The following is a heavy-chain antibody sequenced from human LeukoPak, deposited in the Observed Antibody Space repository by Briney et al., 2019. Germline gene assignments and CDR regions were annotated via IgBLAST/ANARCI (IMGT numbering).Heavy chain of an antibody. Sequence: GASVKVSCKASGGTFISYAISWVRQAPGQGLEWMGRIIPIFGTANYAQKFQGRVTITTDESTSTAYMELSSLRSEDTAVHYCARASDCSGGSCPISYWGQGTLVTVSS. CDR1: GGTFISYA. V-gene: IGHV1-69*05. CDR3: ARASDCSGGSCPISY. D-gene: IGHD2-15*01. J-gene: IGHJ4*02. CDR2: IIPIFGTA.